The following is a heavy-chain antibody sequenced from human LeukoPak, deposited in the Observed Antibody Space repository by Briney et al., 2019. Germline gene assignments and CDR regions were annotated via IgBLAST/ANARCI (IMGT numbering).Heavy chain of an antibody. CDR2: ISSSSTNI. V-gene: IGHV3-21*01. CDR1: TSTFSDYS. Sequence: GGSLRLSCAASTSTFSDYSMNWVRQAPGKGLEWVSSISSSSTNIYYADSVRGRFIISRDNAKKSLYLQMNSLRAEDTAVYYCATSYGSGSYYDHYYYGMDVWGQGTTVTVSS. J-gene: IGHJ6*02. D-gene: IGHD3-10*01. CDR3: ATSYGSGSYYDHYYYGMDV.